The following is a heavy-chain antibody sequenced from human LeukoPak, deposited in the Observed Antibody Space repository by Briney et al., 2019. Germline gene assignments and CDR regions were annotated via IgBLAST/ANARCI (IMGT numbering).Heavy chain of an antibody. CDR1: GDSLNSHC. V-gene: IGHV4-59*08. D-gene: IGHD2-15*01. CDR3: ARNVGFYSHDS. J-gene: IGHJ4*02. CDR2: ICGRGGT. Sequence: PSETLSLTCTVSGDSLNSHCWSWIRQPAGKGLEWIGYICGRGGTNHDPSLRSRVTISEDTSKNRFSLKVTSVTAADTALYYCARNVGFYSHDSWGQGTLVTVSS.